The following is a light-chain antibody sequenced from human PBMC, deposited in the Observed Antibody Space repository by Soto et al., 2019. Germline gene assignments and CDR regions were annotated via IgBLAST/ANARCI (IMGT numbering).Light chain of an antibody. CDR1: SSNIGSNY. Sequence: QSVLTQPPSASGTPGQRVTISCSGSSSNIGSNYVYWYQQLPGTAPKLLIYRNNQRPSGVPDRFSGSKSGTLASLAISGLRSEDEADYYCAAWDDSLSGYVFGTGTQLTVL. CDR2: RNN. CDR3: AAWDDSLSGYV. V-gene: IGLV1-47*01. J-gene: IGLJ1*01.